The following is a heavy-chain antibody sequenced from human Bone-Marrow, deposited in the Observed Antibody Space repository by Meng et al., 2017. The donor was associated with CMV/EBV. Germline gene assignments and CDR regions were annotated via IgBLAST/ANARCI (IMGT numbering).Heavy chain of an antibody. Sequence: GESLKISCAASGFAFDDYGLSWVRQAPGEGLELVGRIKSKTDGGTTDYAAPVKDRFTISRDESKNTLYLQMNSLKTEDTDVYYCTTETYYDILTGGGDYWGQGTLVTVSS. D-gene: IGHD3-9*01. J-gene: IGHJ4*02. CDR3: TTETYYDILTGGGDY. CDR2: IKSKTDGGTT. CDR1: GFAFDDYG. V-gene: IGHV3-15*01.